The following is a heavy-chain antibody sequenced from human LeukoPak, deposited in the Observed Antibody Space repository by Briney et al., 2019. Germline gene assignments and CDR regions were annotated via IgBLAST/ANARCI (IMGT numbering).Heavy chain of an antibody. Sequence: GGSLRLSCAASGFTFSSYWISWVRQAPGKGLEWVANIKQDGSEKYYVDPVKGRFTISRDNAKNSLYLQMNSLRAEDTAVYYCARDYGSGSYPDAFDIWGQGTMVTVSS. CDR2: IKQDGSEK. J-gene: IGHJ3*02. CDR1: GFTFSSYW. CDR3: ARDYGSGSYPDAFDI. V-gene: IGHV3-7*01. D-gene: IGHD3-10*01.